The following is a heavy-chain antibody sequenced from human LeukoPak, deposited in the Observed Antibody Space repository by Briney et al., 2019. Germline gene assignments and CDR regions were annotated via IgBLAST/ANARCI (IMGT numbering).Heavy chain of an antibody. V-gene: IGHV3-9*01. CDR3: ARDMVRGVIAMYGMDV. CDR1: GFTFDHYA. Sequence: GGSLRLSCTTSGFTFDHYAMHWVRHVPGKGLEWVSGINWNSGSVGYADSVKGRFTISRGNAKNSLYLQMNSLRAEDTALYYCARDMVRGVIAMYGMDVWGQGTTVTVSS. J-gene: IGHJ6*02. D-gene: IGHD3-10*01. CDR2: INWNSGSV.